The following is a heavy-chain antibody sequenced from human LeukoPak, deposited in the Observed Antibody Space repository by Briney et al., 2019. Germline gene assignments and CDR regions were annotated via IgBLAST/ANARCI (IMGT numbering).Heavy chain of an antibody. CDR2: IYYSGST. Sequence: LETLSLTCTVSGGSISSYYWSWIRQPPGKGLEWIGYIYYSGSTNYNPSLKSRVTISVDTSKNQFSLKLSSVTAADTAVYYCARSLWFGELLDFDYWGQGTLVTVSS. CDR1: GGSISSYY. D-gene: IGHD3-10*01. CDR3: ARSLWFGELLDFDY. J-gene: IGHJ4*02. V-gene: IGHV4-59*01.